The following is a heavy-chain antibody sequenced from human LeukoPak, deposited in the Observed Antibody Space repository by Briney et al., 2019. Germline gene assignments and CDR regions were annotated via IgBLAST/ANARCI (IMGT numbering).Heavy chain of an antibody. J-gene: IGHJ3*02. CDR1: GYTFTGYY. CDR2: INPNSGGT. Sequence: ASVKVSCKASGYTFTGYYMHWVRQAPGQGLEWMGWINPNSGGTNYAQKFQGRVTMTRDTPISTAYMELSRLRSDDTAVYYCARLIVVVPAAHDAFDIWGQGTMVTVSS. V-gene: IGHV1-2*02. CDR3: ARLIVVVPAAHDAFDI. D-gene: IGHD2-2*01.